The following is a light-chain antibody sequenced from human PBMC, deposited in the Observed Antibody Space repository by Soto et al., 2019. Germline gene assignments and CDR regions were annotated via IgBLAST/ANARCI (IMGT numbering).Light chain of an antibody. Sequence: EIVLTQSPATLSLFPGERATLSCRASQSVGSSLPWYQQKPGQAPRLLLYDASSRATGIPARFSGSGSGTDFTLTISSLEPEDFAVYYCQQRSNWITFGQGTRLEIE. CDR1: QSVGSS. CDR3: QQRSNWIT. V-gene: IGKV3-11*01. CDR2: DAS. J-gene: IGKJ5*01.